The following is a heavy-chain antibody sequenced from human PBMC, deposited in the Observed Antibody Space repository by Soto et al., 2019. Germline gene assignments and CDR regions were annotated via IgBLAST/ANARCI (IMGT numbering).Heavy chain of an antibody. Sequence: GASVKVSCKVSGYTLTELSMHWVRQAPGKGLEWMGGFDPEDGETIYAQKFQGRVTMTEDTSTDTAYMELSSLRSEDTAVYYCATEFGTTVTPNWFDPWGQGALVTVSS. J-gene: IGHJ5*02. CDR2: FDPEDGET. CDR1: GYTLTELS. D-gene: IGHD4-17*01. CDR3: ATEFGTTVTPNWFDP. V-gene: IGHV1-24*01.